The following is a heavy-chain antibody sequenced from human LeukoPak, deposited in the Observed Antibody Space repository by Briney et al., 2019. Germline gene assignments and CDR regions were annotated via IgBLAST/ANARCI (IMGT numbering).Heavy chain of an antibody. Sequence: SETLSLTCTVSGGSISSYYWSWIRQPAGKGLEWIGRIYTSGSTNYNPSLKSRVTMSVDTSKNQFSLKLSSVTAADTAVYYCARVLWFGETSEYYFDYRGQGTLVTASS. CDR2: IYTSGST. CDR3: ARVLWFGETSEYYFDY. CDR1: GGSISSYY. V-gene: IGHV4-4*07. D-gene: IGHD3-10*01. J-gene: IGHJ4*02.